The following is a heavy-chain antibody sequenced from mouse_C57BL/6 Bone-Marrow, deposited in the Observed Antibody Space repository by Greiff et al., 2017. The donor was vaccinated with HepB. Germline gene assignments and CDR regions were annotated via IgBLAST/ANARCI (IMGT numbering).Heavy chain of an antibody. CDR2: IDPSDSYT. CDR1: GYTFTSYW. D-gene: IGHD6-5*01. V-gene: IGHV1-69*01. CDR3: ASMRGPYARDY. Sequence: QVQLQQPGAELVMPGASVKLSCKASGYTFTSYWMHWVKQRPGQGLEWIGEIDPSDSYTNYNQKFKGKSTLTVDKSSSTAYMQLSSLTSEDSAVYYCASMRGPYARDYWGQGTSVTVSS. J-gene: IGHJ4*01.